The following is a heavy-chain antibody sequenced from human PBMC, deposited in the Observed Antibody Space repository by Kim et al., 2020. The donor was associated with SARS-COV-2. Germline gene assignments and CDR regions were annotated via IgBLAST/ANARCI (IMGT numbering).Heavy chain of an antibody. D-gene: IGHD5-18*01. V-gene: IGHV3-73*01. Sequence: ASVKGRFTISRDDSKNTAYLQMNSLKTEDTAVYYCTGRWGLENVDTASDYWGQGTLVTVSS. J-gene: IGHJ4*02. CDR3: TGRWGLENVDTASDY.